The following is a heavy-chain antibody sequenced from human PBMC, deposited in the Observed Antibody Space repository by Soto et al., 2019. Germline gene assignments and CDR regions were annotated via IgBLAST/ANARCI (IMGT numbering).Heavy chain of an antibody. D-gene: IGHD6-13*01. CDR1: GYTFTSYG. Sequence: GASVKVYCKASGYTFTSYGISGVRQTPGQGLERMGWISAYNGNTNYTQKRQGTVTMTTDTSTSTANMDLRSLRSDDTAVYYCARYMVSSWYLPYYYFYGMDVWGQGTTVTVSS. CDR3: ARYMVSSWYLPYYYFYGMDV. CDR2: ISAYNGNT. V-gene: IGHV1-18*04. J-gene: IGHJ6*02.